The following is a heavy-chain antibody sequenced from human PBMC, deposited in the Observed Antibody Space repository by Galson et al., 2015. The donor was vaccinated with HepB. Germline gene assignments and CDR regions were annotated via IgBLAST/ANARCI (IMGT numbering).Heavy chain of an antibody. CDR3: ARGGYWSSTSFKYYYYMDV. J-gene: IGHJ6*03. V-gene: IGHV3-33*01. D-gene: IGHD2-2*01. CDR1: GFTFSSYG. CDR2: IWYDGSSK. Sequence: SLRLSCAASGFTFSSYGMHWVRQAPGKGLEWVAVIWYDGSSKYYADSVKGRFTISRDNSKNTLYLQMNSLRAEDTAVYYCARGGYWSSTSFKYYYYMDVWGKGTTVTVSS.